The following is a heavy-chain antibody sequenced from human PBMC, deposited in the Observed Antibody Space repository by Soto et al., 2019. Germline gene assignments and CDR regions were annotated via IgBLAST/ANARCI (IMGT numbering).Heavy chain of an antibody. J-gene: IGHJ4*02. V-gene: IGHV1-18*01. CDR3: ARDTYSSGWYYFDY. Sequence: QVQLVQSGAEVKKPGASVKVSCKASGYTFTSYGISWVRLAPGQGLEWMGWISAYNGNTNYAQKLQGRVTITTDTSTSTAYMELRSLRSDDTDAYYCARDTYSSGWYYFDYWGQGTLVTVSS. CDR2: ISAYNGNT. CDR1: GYTFTSYG. D-gene: IGHD6-19*01.